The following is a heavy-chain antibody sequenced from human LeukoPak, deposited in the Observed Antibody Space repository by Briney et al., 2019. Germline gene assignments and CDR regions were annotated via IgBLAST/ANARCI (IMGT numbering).Heavy chain of an antibody. CDR2: IWYDGSNK. Sequence: GGSLRLPCAASGFTFSGYGMHWVRQAPGKGLEWVAVIWYDGSNKYYADSVKGRFTIYRDNSKDTLYLQMNSLRAEDTAVYYCARSKVQSDNWNYWVHYYYYMDVWGKGTTVTVSS. CDR1: GFTFSGYG. J-gene: IGHJ6*03. D-gene: IGHD1-7*01. CDR3: ARSKVQSDNWNYWVHYYYYMDV. V-gene: IGHV3-33*01.